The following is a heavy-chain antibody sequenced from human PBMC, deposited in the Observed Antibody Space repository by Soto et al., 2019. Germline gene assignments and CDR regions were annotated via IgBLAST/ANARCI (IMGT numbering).Heavy chain of an antibody. V-gene: IGHV1-69*12. J-gene: IGHJ1*01. CDR1: GGTFSSYA. CDR2: IIPIFGTA. D-gene: IGHD4-4*01. Sequence: QVQLVQSGAEVKKPGSSVKVSCKASGGTFSSYAISWVRQAPGQGLEWMGGIIPIFGTANYAQKFQGRVTITADESTSTAYMELSSLRSEDTAVYYCARGRRDGYNHYRDEYFQHWGQGTLVTVSS. CDR3: ARGRRDGYNHYRDEYFQH.